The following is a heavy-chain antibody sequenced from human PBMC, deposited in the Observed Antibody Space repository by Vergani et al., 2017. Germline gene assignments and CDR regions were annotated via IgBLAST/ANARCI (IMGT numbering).Heavy chain of an antibody. CDR2: VSGSSATP. CDR1: GFSFPGYA. D-gene: IGHD6-6*01. V-gene: IGHV3-23*01. J-gene: IGHJ6*03. Sequence: EVQLLESGGGLVQPGGSLRLSCEASGFSFPGYAMSWVRQAPGKGLEWVSSVSGSSATPYYADSVKGRFIISRDNSKNTLHLQMNSLRADDTAVYYCTKGGEGYSSSLYDYYMDVWGKGTTVTVSS. CDR3: TKGGEGYSSSLYDYYMDV.